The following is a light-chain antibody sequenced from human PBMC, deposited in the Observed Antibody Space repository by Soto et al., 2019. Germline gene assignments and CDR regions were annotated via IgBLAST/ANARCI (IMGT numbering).Light chain of an antibody. V-gene: IGKV3-20*01. CDR2: GAS. Sequence: EIVLTQSPGTLSLSPGERATLSCRASQSVSSSCLAWYQQKPGQAPRLLIYGASSRATGIPDRFSGSGSGTDFTLTISRLEPEDFAVYYCQQYGSPITFGQGTRLEMK. J-gene: IGKJ5*01. CDR3: QQYGSPIT. CDR1: QSVSSSC.